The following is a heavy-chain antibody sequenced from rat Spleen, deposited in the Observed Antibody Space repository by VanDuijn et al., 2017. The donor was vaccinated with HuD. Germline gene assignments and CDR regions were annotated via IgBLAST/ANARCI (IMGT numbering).Heavy chain of an antibody. CDR2: ISYSGSS. Sequence: EVQLQESGPGLVKPSQSLSLTCSVTDYSITSNYWGWIRKFPGNKMEWVGYISYSGSSGYNPSLKSRISITRDTSKNQFFLQLNSVTTEDTATYYCARYRDYGYNYFFDYWGQGVMVTVSS. CDR3: ARYRDYGYNYFFDY. J-gene: IGHJ2*01. D-gene: IGHD1-9*01. V-gene: IGHV3-1*01. CDR1: DYSITSNY.